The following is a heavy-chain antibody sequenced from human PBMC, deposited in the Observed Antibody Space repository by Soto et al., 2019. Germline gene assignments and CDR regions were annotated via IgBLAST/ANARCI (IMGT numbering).Heavy chain of an antibody. CDR3: AREVDYYYYGMDV. D-gene: IGHD1-26*01. V-gene: IGHV3-30-3*01. Sequence: QVQLVESGGGVVQPGRSLRLSCAASGFTFSSYAMHWDRQAPGKGLEWVAVISYDGSNKYYADSVKGRFTISRDNSKNTLYLQMNSLRAEDTAVYYCAREVDYYYYGMDVWGQGTTVTVSS. CDR1: GFTFSSYA. CDR2: ISYDGSNK. J-gene: IGHJ6*02.